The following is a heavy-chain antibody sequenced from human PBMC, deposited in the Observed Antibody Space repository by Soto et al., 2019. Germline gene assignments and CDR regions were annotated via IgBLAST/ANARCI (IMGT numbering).Heavy chain of an antibody. CDR3: SRVDPGETAPFDH. CDR2: INPFDGSR. Sequence: QVQLVQSGAEVKKPGASVKVSCKASGYIFTSYYIHWVRQAPGQGLEWMGWINPFDGSRMFAQSFQGRVTMTRDTSTSTVYREVSSLRSEDTAVYYCSRVDPGETAPFDHGGQGTLVTVSS. D-gene: IGHD2-21*02. J-gene: IGHJ4*02. CDR1: GYIFTSYY. V-gene: IGHV1-46*03.